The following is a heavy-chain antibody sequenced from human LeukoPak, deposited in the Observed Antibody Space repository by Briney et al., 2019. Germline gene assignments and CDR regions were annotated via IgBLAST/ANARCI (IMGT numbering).Heavy chain of an antibody. CDR2: FDPEDGET. V-gene: IGHV1-24*01. J-gene: IGHJ4*02. CDR1: GYTLTELS. CDR3: ARGLEMATINQFDY. D-gene: IGHD5-12*01. Sequence: EASVKVSCTVSGYTLTELSMHWVRQAPGKGLEWMGGFDPEDGETIYAQKFQGRVTITADESTSTAYMELSSLRSEDTAVYYCARGLEMATINQFDYWGQGTLVTVSS.